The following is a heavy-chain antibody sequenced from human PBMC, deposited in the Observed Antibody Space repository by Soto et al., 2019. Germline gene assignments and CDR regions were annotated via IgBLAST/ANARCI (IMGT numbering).Heavy chain of an antibody. CDR1: GGSITIANW. CDR3: ARVLSGWFDP. J-gene: IGHJ5*02. D-gene: IGHD1-26*01. CDR2: ISHSGIT. Sequence: SETLCVTCAISGGSITIANWWRWFRQPPGGGLEWIGEISHSGITNYKASLKSRVTMSVDKTKNDVSLKLTSVTAADTAVYYCARVLSGWFDPWGQGTPVTVSS. V-gene: IGHV4-4*02.